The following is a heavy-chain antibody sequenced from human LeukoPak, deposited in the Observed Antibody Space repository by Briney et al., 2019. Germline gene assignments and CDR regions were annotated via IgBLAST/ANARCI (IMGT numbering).Heavy chain of an antibody. CDR2: IYYSGST. CDR3: ARSGRITIFGVVTWDDAFDI. Sequence: SETLSLTCTVSGGSISSSSYYWGWIRQPPGKGLERIGSIYYSGSTYYNPSLKSRVTISVDTSKNQFSLKLSSVTAADTAVYYCARSGRITIFGVVTWDDAFDIWGQGTMVTVSS. D-gene: IGHD3-3*01. CDR1: GGSISSSSYY. V-gene: IGHV4-39*01. J-gene: IGHJ3*02.